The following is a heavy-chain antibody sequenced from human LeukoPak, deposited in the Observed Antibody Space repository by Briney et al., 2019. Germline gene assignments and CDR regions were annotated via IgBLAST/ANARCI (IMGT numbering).Heavy chain of an antibody. J-gene: IGHJ4*02. CDR2: ISYDGSNK. V-gene: IGHV3-30*18. CDR3: AKPAYCSGGSCYSIGYFDY. D-gene: IGHD2-15*01. CDR1: GFTFSSYG. Sequence: GGSLRLSCAASGFTFSSYGMHWVRQAPGKGLEWVAVISYDGSNKYYADSVKGRFTISRDNSKNTLYLQMNSLRAEDTAVYYCAKPAYCSGGSCYSIGYFDYWGQGTLVTVSS.